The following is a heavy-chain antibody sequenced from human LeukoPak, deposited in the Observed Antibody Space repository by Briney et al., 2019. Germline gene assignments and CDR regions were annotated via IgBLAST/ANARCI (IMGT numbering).Heavy chain of an antibody. J-gene: IGHJ4*02. V-gene: IGHV3-30-3*01. CDR2: ISNDGTDK. CDR3: ARVRVILTTMASFSY. Sequence: GGSLRLSCAASEFTFTNYGMHWVRQAPGMGLEWVAVISNDGTDKYYADSVKGRFTISRDNSENTLYLQLNSLRPEDTAVYYCARVRVILTTMASFSYWGLGTLVTVSS. D-gene: IGHD3-9*01. CDR1: EFTFTNYG.